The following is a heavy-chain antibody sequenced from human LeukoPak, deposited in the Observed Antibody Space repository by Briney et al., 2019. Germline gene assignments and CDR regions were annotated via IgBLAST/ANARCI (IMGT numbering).Heavy chain of an antibody. V-gene: IGHV3-30*18. CDR2: ISYDGSNK. CDR3: AKAHDYDILTGYSPFDY. D-gene: IGHD3-9*01. J-gene: IGHJ4*02. Sequence: GGSLRLSCAASGFTFSSYGMHWVRQAPGKGLEWVAVISYDGSNKYYADSVKGRFTISRDNSKNTLYLQMNSLRAEDTAVYYCAKAHDYDILTGYSPFDYWGQGTLVTVSS. CDR1: GFTFSSYG.